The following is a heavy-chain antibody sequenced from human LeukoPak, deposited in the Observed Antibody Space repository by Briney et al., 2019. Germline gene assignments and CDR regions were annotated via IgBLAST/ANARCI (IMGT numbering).Heavy chain of an antibody. CDR2: INPNSGGT. J-gene: IGHJ5*02. D-gene: IGHD6-13*01. CDR1: GYTFTGYY. Sequence: ASVKVSCKASGYTFTGYYMHWVRQAPGQGLEWMGWINPNSGGTNYAQKFQGRVTMTRDTSISTAYMELSRLRSDDTAVYYCARDLEPEDSRSNWFDPWGQGTLVTVSS. CDR3: ARDLEPEDSRSNWFDP. V-gene: IGHV1-2*02.